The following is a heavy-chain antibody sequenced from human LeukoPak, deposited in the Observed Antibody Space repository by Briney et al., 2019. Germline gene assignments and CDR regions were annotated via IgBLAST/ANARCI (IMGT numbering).Heavy chain of an antibody. J-gene: IGHJ4*02. CDR1: GFSFITYA. CDR3: VEDVVVIVAAKPGI. V-gene: IGHV3-23*01. Sequence: GGSLSLSRAPSGFSFITYATSWVRQAPGKGLGWVSSIIDTGDITYYTDTVKGPFTISRDISRNTMYLQMNRLRAEDTAVYYCVEDVVVIVAAKPGIWGQGTLVTVSS. CDR2: IIDTGDIT. D-gene: IGHD2-15*01.